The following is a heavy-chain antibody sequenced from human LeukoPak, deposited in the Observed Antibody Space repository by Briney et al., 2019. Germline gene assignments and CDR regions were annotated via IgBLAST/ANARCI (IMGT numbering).Heavy chain of an antibody. Sequence: GGSLRLSCAASGFTVSSNYMSWVRQAPGKGLEWVSAISGSGGSTYYADSVKGRFTISRDNSKNTLYLQMNSLKAEDTAVYYCAKDRGGIEMATLDYWGQGTLVTVSS. V-gene: IGHV3-23*01. J-gene: IGHJ4*02. D-gene: IGHD5-24*01. CDR1: GFTVSSNY. CDR2: ISGSGGST. CDR3: AKDRGGIEMATLDY.